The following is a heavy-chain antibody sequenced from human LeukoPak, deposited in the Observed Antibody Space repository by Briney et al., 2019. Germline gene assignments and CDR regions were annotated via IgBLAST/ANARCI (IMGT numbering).Heavy chain of an antibody. CDR2: INHSGST. V-gene: IGHV4-34*01. J-gene: IGHJ5*02. D-gene: IGHD3-9*01. CDR3: ARATTDYDILTGYLNWFDP. Sequence: SETLSLTCAVYGGSFSGYYWSWIRQPPGKGLEWIGEINHSGSTNYNPSLKSRVTIPVDTSKNQFSLKLSSVTAADTGVYYCARATTDYDILTGYLNWFDPWGQGTLVTVSS. CDR1: GGSFSGYY.